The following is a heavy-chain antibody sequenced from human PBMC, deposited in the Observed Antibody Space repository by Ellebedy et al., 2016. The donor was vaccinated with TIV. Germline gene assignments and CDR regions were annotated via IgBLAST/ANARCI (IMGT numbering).Heavy chain of an antibody. D-gene: IGHD6-13*01. CDR3: ARGRGFSSSWYRSRFYYGMDV. CDR2: ISSSSSYT. J-gene: IGHJ6*02. Sequence: PGGSLRLSCAVSGFTFSDYYMTWILQAPGKGLEWVSYISSSSSYTNYADSVKGRFTISRDNAKTSLYLQMNSLRAEDTAVYYCARGRGFSSSWYRSRFYYGMDVWGQGTTVTVSS. CDR1: GFTFSDYY. V-gene: IGHV3-11*06.